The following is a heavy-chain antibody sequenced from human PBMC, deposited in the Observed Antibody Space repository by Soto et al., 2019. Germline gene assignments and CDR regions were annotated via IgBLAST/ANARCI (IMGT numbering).Heavy chain of an antibody. J-gene: IGHJ6*02. D-gene: IGHD2-15*01. V-gene: IGHV1-69*13. CDR1: GGTFSSYA. CDR3: ARLTCSGGSCYSYYYYYGMDV. Sequence: SVKVSSKASGGTFSSYAISWVRQSTGKGLEWMGGIIPIFGTANYAQKFQGRVTITADESTSTAYMELSSLRSEDTAVYYCARLTCSGGSCYSYYYYYGMDVWGQGTTVTVSS. CDR2: IIPIFGTA.